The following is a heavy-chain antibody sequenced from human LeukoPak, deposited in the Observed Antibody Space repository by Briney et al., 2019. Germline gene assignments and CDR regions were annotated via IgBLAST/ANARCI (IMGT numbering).Heavy chain of an antibody. CDR2: INPNSGGT. CDR3: ARAGRSGNNWFDP. Sequence: ASVKVSCKASGYTFTSNYMHWVRQAPGQGLEWMGRINPNSGGTNYAQKFQGRVTMTRDTSISTAYMELSRLRSDDTAVYYCARAGRSGNNWFDPWGQGTLVTVSS. CDR1: GYTFTSNY. D-gene: IGHD3-3*01. V-gene: IGHV1-2*06. J-gene: IGHJ5*02.